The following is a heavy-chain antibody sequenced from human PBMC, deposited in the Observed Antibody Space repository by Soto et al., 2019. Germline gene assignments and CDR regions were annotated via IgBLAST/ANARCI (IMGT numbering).Heavy chain of an antibody. CDR2: ISGSGGST. J-gene: IGHJ4*02. D-gene: IGHD3-16*01. CDR1: GLTFSSYS. CDR3: AKDPSRDYIWGSYIDY. V-gene: IGHV3-23*01. Sequence: GGSLRLCCAASGLTFSSYSMSCDRQAPGKGLEWVSAISGSGGSTYYADSVKGRFTISRDNSKNTLYLQMNSLRAEDTAVYYCAKDPSRDYIWGSYIDYWGQGTLVTVSS.